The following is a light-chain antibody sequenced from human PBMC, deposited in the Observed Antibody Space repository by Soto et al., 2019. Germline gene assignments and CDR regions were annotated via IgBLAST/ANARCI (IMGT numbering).Light chain of an antibody. Sequence: DIQMTQSPSTLSASVGDRVTITCRASQSISSWLAWYQQKPGRAPKLLIYKASSLESGVPSRFSGSGSGTEFTLSISSLQSEHLGVYYCQQDSSWPLTFGGGTKVDIK. CDR3: QQDSSWPLT. CDR2: KAS. CDR1: QSISSW. V-gene: IGKV1-5*03. J-gene: IGKJ4*01.